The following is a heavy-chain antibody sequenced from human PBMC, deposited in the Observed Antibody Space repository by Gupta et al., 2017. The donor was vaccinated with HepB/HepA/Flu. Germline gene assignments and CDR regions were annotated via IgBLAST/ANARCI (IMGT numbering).Heavy chain of an antibody. CDR1: GFSVSSNY. Sequence: EVQLVESGGGLVQPGGSLRLSCAASGFSVSSNYMSWVRQGAGKGMEWVSVIYSGGSTSYADSVKGRLTISRDNSKNLLYLHMNSLRADDTAGYYCECSGWYFDYGMDGWGQGTTVTVS. J-gene: IGHJ6*02. V-gene: IGHV3-66*01. CDR2: IYSGGST. D-gene: IGHD6-19*01. CDR3: ECSGWYFDYGMDG.